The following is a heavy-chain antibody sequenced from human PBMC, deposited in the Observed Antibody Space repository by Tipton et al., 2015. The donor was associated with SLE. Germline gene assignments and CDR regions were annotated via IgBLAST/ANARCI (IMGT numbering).Heavy chain of an antibody. Sequence: TLSLTCTVSGGSISGYYWGWIRQPPEKGLEWIASMYPSGSTCYNPSLKSRVTISVDTSKNHFSLKLSSVTAADTAVYYCSRGDYGDYRDAFDIWGQGTLVTVSS. CDR2: MYPSGST. CDR3: SRGDYGDYRDAFDI. D-gene: IGHD4-17*01. J-gene: IGHJ3*02. CDR1: GGSISGYY. V-gene: IGHV4-38-2*02.